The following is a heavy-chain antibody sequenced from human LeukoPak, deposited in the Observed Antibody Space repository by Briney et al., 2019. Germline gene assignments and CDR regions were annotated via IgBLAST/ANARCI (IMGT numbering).Heavy chain of an antibody. J-gene: IGHJ4*02. Sequence: GASVNVSCKASGCTFNGYYMSWVRLAPGQGFEWMGWINPNSGATKYAQKFQGRVTMTRDTSITTAYMEVSGLTFDDTAVYYCARSDEYASEYYLDYWGQGTLVTVSS. CDR1: GCTFNGYY. CDR3: ARSDEYASEYYLDY. V-gene: IGHV1-2*02. CDR2: INPNSGAT. D-gene: IGHD2-2*01.